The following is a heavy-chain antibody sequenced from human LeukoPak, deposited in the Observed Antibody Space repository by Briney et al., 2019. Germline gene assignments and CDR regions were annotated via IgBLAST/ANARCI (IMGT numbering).Heavy chain of an antibody. CDR3: VTGGEDEPFFEY. D-gene: IGHD2-15*01. CDR2: IKSYNDGGTV. Sequence: RAGGSLRLSCTGSGFTFNHAWMTWVRQAPGKGLEWVGRIKSYNDGGTVDYAAPVKGRFSLSRDDSRSTVYLQMNSLKTEDTALYYCVTGGEDEPFFEYWGQGTLVPVSS. V-gene: IGHV3-15*01. J-gene: IGHJ4*02. CDR1: GFTFNHAW.